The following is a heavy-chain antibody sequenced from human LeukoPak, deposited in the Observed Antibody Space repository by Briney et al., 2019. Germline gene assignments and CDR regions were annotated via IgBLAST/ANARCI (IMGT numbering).Heavy chain of an antibody. D-gene: IGHD6-13*01. Sequence: SGGSLRLSCAASGFTFSSYRMNWVRQAPGKGLEWVSSISSSSSYIYYADSVMGRFTISRDNAKNSLYLQMNSLRAEDTAVYYCARTAAGISYGMDVWGQGTTVTVSS. J-gene: IGHJ6*02. CDR1: GFTFSSYR. V-gene: IGHV3-21*01. CDR2: ISSSSSYI. CDR3: ARTAAGISYGMDV.